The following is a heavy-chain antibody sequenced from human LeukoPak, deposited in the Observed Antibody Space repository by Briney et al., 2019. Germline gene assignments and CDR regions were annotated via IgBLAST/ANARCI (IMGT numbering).Heavy chain of an antibody. Sequence: SLRLSCAVSGFTFRDYYMTWIRQAPGTGLEWLSYISSTNSYTNYADTVDGRFTISRYNTKNSLYLQMDSLRAEDTAVYYCARGGIQLWFNYWGQGTLVTVSS. J-gene: IGHJ4*02. V-gene: IGHV3-11*06. CDR3: ARGGIQLWFNY. CDR2: ISSTNSYT. D-gene: IGHD5-18*01. CDR1: GFTFRDYY.